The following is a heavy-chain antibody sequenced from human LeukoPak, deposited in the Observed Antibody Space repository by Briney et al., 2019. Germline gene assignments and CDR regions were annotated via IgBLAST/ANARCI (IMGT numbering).Heavy chain of an antibody. J-gene: IGHJ4*02. CDR2: IIPIFGTT. V-gene: IGHV1-69*05. CDR1: GGTFSSYA. Sequence: SVKVSCKASGGTFSSYANSWVRQAPAKGLEWMGGIIPIFGTTNYAQKFQGRVTITTDESTSTAYMDVSSLRSEDTAVYYCARSDQQYYFDYWGQGTLVTVSS. CDR3: ARSDQQYYFDY. D-gene: IGHD2-21*01.